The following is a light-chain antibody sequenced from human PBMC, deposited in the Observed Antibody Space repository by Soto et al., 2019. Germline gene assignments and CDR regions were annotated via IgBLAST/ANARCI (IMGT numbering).Light chain of an antibody. CDR2: RDY. CDR1: SSNIGSNY. J-gene: IGLJ7*01. CDR3: AAWDDSLSXXV. V-gene: IGLV1-47*01. Sequence: QSVLTQPPSASGTPGQRVTISCSGSSSNIGSNYVYWYQQFPGTAPKLLIYRDYQRPSGVPDRFSGSKSGTSASLAISGLRSEDEADYYCAAWDDSLSXXVFGGGXXXT.